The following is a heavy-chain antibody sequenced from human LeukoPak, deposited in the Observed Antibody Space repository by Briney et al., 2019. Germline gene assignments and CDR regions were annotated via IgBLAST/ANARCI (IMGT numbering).Heavy chain of an antibody. D-gene: IGHD2-15*01. J-gene: IGHJ4*02. CDR3: ARGPTNCSGGSCYTFDY. CDR1: GFTFSNYA. V-gene: IGHV3-30*04. Sequence: GRSLRLSCAASGFTFSNYAMHWVRQAPGKGLEWVAVISYDGSDKYYADSVKGRFTISRDNSKNTLYLQMNSLRAEDTAVYYCARGPTNCSGGSCYTFDYWGQGTLVTVSS. CDR2: ISYDGSDK.